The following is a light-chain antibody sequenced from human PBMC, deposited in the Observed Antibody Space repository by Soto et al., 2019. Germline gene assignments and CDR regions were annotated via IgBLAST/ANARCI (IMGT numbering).Light chain of an antibody. CDR3: LQDYTYPRT. CDR1: QGIRND. CDR2: AAS. Sequence: AIQMTQSPSSLSASVGDRVTITCRASQGIRNDLGWYQQKPGKAPKLLIYAASSLQNEVPSRFSGSGSGTDFTLTISCLQPEDFATYYCLQDYTYPRTFGPGTKVDIK. J-gene: IGKJ3*01. V-gene: IGKV1-6*01.